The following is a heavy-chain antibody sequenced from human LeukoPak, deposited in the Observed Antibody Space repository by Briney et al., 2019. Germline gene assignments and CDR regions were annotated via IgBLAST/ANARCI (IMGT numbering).Heavy chain of an antibody. V-gene: IGHV3-21*01. CDR1: GFTFSSYS. D-gene: IGHD5-12*01. CDR2: ISSSSSYI. Sequence: PGGSLRLSCAASGFTFSSYSMNWVRQAPGKGLEWVSSISSSSSYIYYADSVKGRFTISRDNAKTSLYLQMNSLRAEDTAVYYCARVSGGGSGGYELDYWGQGTLVTVSS. CDR3: ARVSGGGSGGYELDY. J-gene: IGHJ4*02.